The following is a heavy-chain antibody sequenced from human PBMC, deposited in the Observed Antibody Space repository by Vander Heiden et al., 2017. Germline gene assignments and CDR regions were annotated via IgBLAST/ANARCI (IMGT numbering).Heavy chain of an antibody. V-gene: IGHV3-30*18. CDR1: GFTFSSYG. CDR3: AKDRRVVVPAAIGEFDY. Sequence: QVQLVESGGGVVQPGRSLRLSGAASGFTFSSYGMHWVRQAPGKGLEWVAVISYDGSNKYYADSVKGRFTISRDNSKNTLYLQMNSLRAEDTAVYYCAKDRRVVVPAAIGEFDYWGQGTLVTVSS. J-gene: IGHJ4*02. D-gene: IGHD2-2*02. CDR2: ISYDGSNK.